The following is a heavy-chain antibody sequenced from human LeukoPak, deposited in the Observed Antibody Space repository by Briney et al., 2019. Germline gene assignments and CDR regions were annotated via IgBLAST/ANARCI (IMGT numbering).Heavy chain of an antibody. V-gene: IGHV3-33*01. CDR3: ARDPLHYYDSSGYPDY. CDR2: IWYDGSNK. D-gene: IGHD3-22*01. CDR1: GFTFSSYG. Sequence: GGSLRLSCAASGFTFSSYGMHWVRQAPGKGLEWVAVIWYDGSNKYYADSVKSRFTISRDNSKNTLYLQMNSLRAEDTAVYYCARDPLHYYDSSGYPDYWGQGTLVTVS. J-gene: IGHJ4*02.